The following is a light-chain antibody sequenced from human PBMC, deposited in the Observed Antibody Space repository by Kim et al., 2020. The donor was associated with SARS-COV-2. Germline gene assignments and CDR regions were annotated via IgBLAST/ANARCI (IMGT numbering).Light chain of an antibody. Sequence: LTQPAYVSGSPVQSITISCTGTSSDVGSYNLVSWYQQHPGKAPKLMIYEGSKRPSGVSNRFSGSKSGNTASLTISGLQAEDEADYYCCSYAGISTWVFGGGTQVT. CDR1: SSDVGSYNL. V-gene: IGLV2-23*01. CDR2: EGS. CDR3: CSYAGISTWV. J-gene: IGLJ3*02.